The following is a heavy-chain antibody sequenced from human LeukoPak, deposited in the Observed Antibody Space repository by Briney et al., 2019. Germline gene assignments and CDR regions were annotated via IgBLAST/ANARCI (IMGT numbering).Heavy chain of an antibody. J-gene: IGHJ3*02. CDR2: INPSGGST. D-gene: IGHD2-2*01. CDR3: ARPFKVVDAFDI. CDR1: GYTFTSYY. V-gene: IGHV1-46*01. Sequence: ASVKVSCKASGYTFTSYYMHWVRQAPGQGLEWMGIINPSGGSTSYAQKFQGRVTMTRDTSTSTVYMELSSLRSEDTAVYYRARPFKVVDAFDIWGQGTMVTVSS.